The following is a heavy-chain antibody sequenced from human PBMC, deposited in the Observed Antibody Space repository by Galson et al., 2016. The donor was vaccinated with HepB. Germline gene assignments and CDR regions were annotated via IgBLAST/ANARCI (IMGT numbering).Heavy chain of an antibody. V-gene: IGHV3-9*01. J-gene: IGHJ1*01. Sequence: SLRLSCAASGFTFKDYAMHWVRQAPGTGLEWVSSISWNSGSIGYADSVKGRFTISRDNDKNSLYLQMNSLRAEDTALYYCAQDKASMSVGATNFQHWGQGTLVTVSS. D-gene: IGHD1-26*01. CDR2: ISWNSGSI. CDR3: AQDKASMSVGATNFQH. CDR1: GFTFKDYA.